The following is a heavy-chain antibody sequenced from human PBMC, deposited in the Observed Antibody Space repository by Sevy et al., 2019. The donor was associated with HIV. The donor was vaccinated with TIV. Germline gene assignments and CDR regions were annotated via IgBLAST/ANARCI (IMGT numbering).Heavy chain of an antibody. D-gene: IGHD6-19*01. Sequence: GGSLRLSCAASGFPFSVYPMHWVRQAPDKRLEWVAVISYDGSNKYYADSVKGRFTISRDNSKNTLYLQMNSLRAEDTAVYYCARDNSSGPDAFDIWGQGTMVTVSS. CDR1: GFPFSVYP. CDR3: ARDNSSGPDAFDI. CDR2: ISYDGSNK. J-gene: IGHJ3*02. V-gene: IGHV3-30*01.